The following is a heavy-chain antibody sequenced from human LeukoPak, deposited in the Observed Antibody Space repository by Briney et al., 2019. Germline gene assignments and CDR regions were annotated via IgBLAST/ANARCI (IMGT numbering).Heavy chain of an antibody. D-gene: IGHD6-13*01. V-gene: IGHV3-30*02. CDR2: MRDDGSNK. CDR1: GFTLSSYG. CDR3: AKEKIAASASYYFDY. Sequence: GGSLRLSCAASGFTLSSYGIHWVRQAPGKGIGWVGFMRDDGSNKYYADSVKGRFTISRDTSNNPMYLQRNCLISAHTVVYVLAKEKIAASASYYFDYWGKGTLVTVSS. J-gene: IGHJ4*02.